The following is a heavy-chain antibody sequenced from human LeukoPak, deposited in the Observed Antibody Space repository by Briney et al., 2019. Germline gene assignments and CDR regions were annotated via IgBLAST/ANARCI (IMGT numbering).Heavy chain of an antibody. V-gene: IGHV3-7*01. J-gene: IGHJ4*02. CDR2: IKTDGSQT. CDR3: ARASMGGRDYHLDS. D-gene: IGHD4/OR15-4a*01. CDR1: GFTFSTYW. Sequence: GGSLRLSCAATGFTFSTYWMTWVRQAPGKGLEWVANIKTDGSQTYYLDSVKGRFTISRDNAKNFLSLQLGSLRADDTGVYYCARASMGGRDYHLDSWGQGTLVTVSS.